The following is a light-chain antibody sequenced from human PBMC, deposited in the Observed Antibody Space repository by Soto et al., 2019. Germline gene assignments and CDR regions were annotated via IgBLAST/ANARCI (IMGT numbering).Light chain of an antibody. Sequence: DIQMTQSPSSLSASVGDRVTITCQASQSINNYLNWYQQKKGRAPKILIYDASNLEAGVPSRFRGSGSGTDFTLTISRLQPEDFETYYCQQANSFPITFGQGTRLEIK. J-gene: IGKJ5*01. V-gene: IGKV1-33*01. CDR2: DAS. CDR3: QQANSFPIT. CDR1: QSINNY.